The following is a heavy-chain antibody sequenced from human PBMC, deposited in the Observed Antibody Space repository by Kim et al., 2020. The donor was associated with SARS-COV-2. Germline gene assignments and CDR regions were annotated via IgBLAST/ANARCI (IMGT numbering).Heavy chain of an antibody. CDR3: TAHMKEGSGSYYN. V-gene: IGHV3-15*01. Sequence: YAAPVKGRFTISRDDSKNTLYLQMNSLKTEDTAVYYCTAHMKEGSGSYYNWGQGTLVTVSS. J-gene: IGHJ4*02. D-gene: IGHD3-10*01.